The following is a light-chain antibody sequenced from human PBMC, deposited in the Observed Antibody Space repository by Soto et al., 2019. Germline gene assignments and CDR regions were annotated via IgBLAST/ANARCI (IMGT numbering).Light chain of an antibody. CDR3: QQYNNWPPIP. Sequence: IVMTLSPATLSVSPGERATLSCRASQSVSSNLAWYQQKPGQAPRLLIYGASTRATGIPARFSGSGSGTEFTLTISNLQSEDFAVYYCQQYNNWPPIPFGQGTRLAIK. V-gene: IGKV3-15*01. J-gene: IGKJ5*01. CDR2: GAS. CDR1: QSVSSN.